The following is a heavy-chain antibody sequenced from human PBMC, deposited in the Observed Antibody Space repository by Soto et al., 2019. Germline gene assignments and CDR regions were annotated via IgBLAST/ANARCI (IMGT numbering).Heavy chain of an antibody. CDR1: GFTFSSYS. CDR3: ARDLDVGLLERMDV. CDR2: ISSSGSYI. J-gene: IGHJ6*02. D-gene: IGHD1-26*01. V-gene: IGHV3-21*01. Sequence: GGSLRLSCAASGFTFSSYSMNWVRQAPGKGLEWVSSISSSGSYIYYADSVKGRFTISRDNAKNSLYLQMNSLRAEDTAVYYCARDLDVGLLERMDVWGQGTTVTVSS.